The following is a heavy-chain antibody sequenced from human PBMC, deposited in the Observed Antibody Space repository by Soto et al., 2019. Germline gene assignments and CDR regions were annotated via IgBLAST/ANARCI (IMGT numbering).Heavy chain of an antibody. CDR1: GGSISSGGYY. J-gene: IGHJ6*02. V-gene: IGHV4-31*03. CDR3: ARYYCTGGSCYSPHYYYYMDV. Sequence: PSETLSLTCTVSGGSISSGGYYWSWIRQHPGKGLGWIGYIDYSGSTYDNPSLKSRVTISVDTSKNQFSLKLSYVTDADTAVYYCARYYCTGGSCYSPHYYYYMDVWGQGTTVTVSS. D-gene: IGHD2-15*01. CDR2: IDYSGST.